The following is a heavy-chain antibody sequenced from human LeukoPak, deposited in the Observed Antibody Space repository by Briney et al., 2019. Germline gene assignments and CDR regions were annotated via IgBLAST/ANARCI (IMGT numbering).Heavy chain of an antibody. J-gene: IGHJ5*02. V-gene: IGHV1-2*02. CDR1: GYTFTDNY. CDR2: INPLSGGP. D-gene: IGHD3-3*01. Sequence: SVKVSCKASGYTFTDNYIHWVRQAPGQGLEWMGWINPLSGGPMYAQKFQGRVTMTRDTSLSTAYIELNGLKSDDTAIYYCAREGIKIFGGWAPFDPWGQGTLVTVS. CDR3: AREGIKIFGGWAPFDP.